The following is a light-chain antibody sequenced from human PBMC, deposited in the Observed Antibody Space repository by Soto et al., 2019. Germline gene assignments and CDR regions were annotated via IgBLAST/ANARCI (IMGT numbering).Light chain of an antibody. J-gene: IGLJ3*02. CDR2: DVN. Sequence: QSALTQPRSVSGSPGQSVTISCTGTSSDVGAYDYVSWYQQHPGKAPKLLSYDVNKRPSGVPDRFSGSKFGNTASLTISGLQAEDEADYYCSSYAGTKTLFGGGTKLTVL. CDR1: SSDVGAYDY. CDR3: SSYAGTKTL. V-gene: IGLV2-11*01.